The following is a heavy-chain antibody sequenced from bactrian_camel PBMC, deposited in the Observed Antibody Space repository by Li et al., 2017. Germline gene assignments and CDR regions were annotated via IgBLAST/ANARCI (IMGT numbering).Heavy chain of an antibody. J-gene: IGHJ4*01. CDR2: AGPGTP. D-gene: IGHD3*01. V-gene: IGHV3S53*01. Sequence: HVQLVESGGGAVQAGGSLRLSCAHAGYRGTFACMGWYRQIAGDERVGVAVAGPGTPWYANSVKGRFTISRDNTKNTVYPQIDNLKSEDAGLYYCATEEGLAMSYFDYWGQGTQVTVS. CDR3: ATEEGLAMSYFDY. CDR1: GYRGTFAC.